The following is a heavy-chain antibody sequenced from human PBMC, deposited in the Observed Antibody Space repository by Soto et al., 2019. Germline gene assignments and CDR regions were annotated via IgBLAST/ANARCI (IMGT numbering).Heavy chain of an antibody. CDR2: IYYSGST. Sequence: SETLSLTCTVSGGSISSSYWSWIRQPPGKELEWIGYIYYSGSTNYNPSLKNRVTIPVDTSKNQFSLRLTSVTAGDTAVYFCAKYLYIETRMLDPWGQGIPVTVSS. J-gene: IGHJ5*02. V-gene: IGHV4-59*08. CDR3: AKYLYIETRMLDP. D-gene: IGHD4-17*01. CDR1: GGSISSSY.